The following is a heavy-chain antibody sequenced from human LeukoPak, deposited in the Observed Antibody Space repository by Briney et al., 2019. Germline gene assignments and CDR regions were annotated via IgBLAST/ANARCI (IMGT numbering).Heavy chain of an antibody. J-gene: IGHJ4*02. V-gene: IGHV3-43*01. CDR3: AKDNFGTTDY. CDR2: FSWDGINT. CDR1: GFSFAGYT. D-gene: IGHD3/OR15-3a*01. Sequence: GGSLRLSCAASGFSFAGYTMHWVRQAPGKGLEWVSLFSWDGINTYYADSVKGRFTISRDSSKNSLYLQMNSLRTDDTALYYCAKDNFGTTDYWGQGTLVTVSS.